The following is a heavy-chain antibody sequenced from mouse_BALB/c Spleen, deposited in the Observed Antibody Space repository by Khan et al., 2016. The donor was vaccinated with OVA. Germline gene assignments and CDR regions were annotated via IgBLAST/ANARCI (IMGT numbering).Heavy chain of an antibody. CDR1: GFTFSSFG. J-gene: IGHJ4*01. Sequence: EVELVESGGGLVQPGGSRKLSCAASGFTFSSFGMHWVRQAPEKGLEWVAYISSGSSTIYYADTLKGRFTISRDNPKNTLFLQMTSLRSEDTAMYDCARSRIYDGYCGGAMDYWAQGTSVTVSA. V-gene: IGHV5-17*02. CDR2: ISSGSSTI. D-gene: IGHD2-3*01. CDR3: ARSRIYDGYCGGAMDY.